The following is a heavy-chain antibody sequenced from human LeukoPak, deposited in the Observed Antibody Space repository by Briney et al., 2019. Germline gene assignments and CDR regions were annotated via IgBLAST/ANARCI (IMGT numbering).Heavy chain of an antibody. CDR1: GFTFSKFW. CDR3: ATSDDSAATY. Sequence: GSLRLSCAASGFTFSKFWMSWVRQAPGKGLEWVANIKEDGSTKHYVDSVKGRFTISRDNAKNSLSLQMNYLRVEDTAVYYCATSDDSAATYWGQGTLVTVSS. D-gene: IGHD6-25*01. V-gene: IGHV3-7*01. CDR2: IKEDGSTK. J-gene: IGHJ4*02.